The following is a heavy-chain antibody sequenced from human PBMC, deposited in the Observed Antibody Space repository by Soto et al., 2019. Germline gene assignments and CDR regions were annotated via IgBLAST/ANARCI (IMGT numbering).Heavy chain of an antibody. CDR2: IYHSGST. J-gene: IGHJ4*02. CDR1: GAPISSGGYS. CDR3: ARAYCGGDCYSGYFDY. Sequence: SETLSLTCAFPGAPISSGGYSWSWIRQPPGKGLEWIGYIYHSGSTYYNPSLKSRVTMSVDRSKNQFSLKLSSVTAADTAVYYCARAYCGGDCYSGYFDYWGQGTLVTVSS. V-gene: IGHV4-30-2*01. D-gene: IGHD2-21*02.